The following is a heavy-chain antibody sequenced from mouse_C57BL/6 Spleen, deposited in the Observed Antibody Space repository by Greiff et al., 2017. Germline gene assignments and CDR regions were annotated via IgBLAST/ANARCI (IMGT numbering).Heavy chain of an antibody. Sequence: VQLQQSGPELVKPGASVKISCKASGYAFSSSWMNWVKQRPGKGLEWIGRIYPGDGDTNYNGKFKGKATLTADKSSSTAYMQLSSLTSEDSAVYFCATSGGITYYWGQGTTLTVSS. CDR2: IYPGDGDT. D-gene: IGHD1-1*01. V-gene: IGHV1-82*01. CDR1: GYAFSSSW. J-gene: IGHJ2*01. CDR3: ATSGGITYY.